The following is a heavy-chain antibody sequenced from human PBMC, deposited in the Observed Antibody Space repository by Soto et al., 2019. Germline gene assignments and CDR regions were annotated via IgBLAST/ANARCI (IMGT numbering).Heavy chain of an antibody. CDR1: GFTFSSYA. CDR2: ISGSGGST. J-gene: IGHJ4*02. Sequence: GGSLRLSCAASGFTFSSYAMSWVLQAPGKGLEWVSAISGSGGSTYYADSVKGRFTISRDNSKNTLYLQMNSLRAEDTAVYYCAKDKTRDGGWYLTNSFDDWGPGPRVTVAS. V-gene: IGHV3-23*01. D-gene: IGHD6-19*01. CDR3: AKDKTRDGGWYLTNSFDD.